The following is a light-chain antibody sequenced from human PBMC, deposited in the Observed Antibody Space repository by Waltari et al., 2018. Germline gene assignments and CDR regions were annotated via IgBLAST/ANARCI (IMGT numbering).Light chain of an antibody. J-gene: IGLJ2*01. CDR1: ALPDQY. V-gene: IGLV3-25*03. Sequence: SSDLTQSPSVSVSPGQTARITCSGDALPDQYAFWYQQKPGQAPVLVIYKDIERPSGIPERFSGSSLGTTVTLTISGVQAEDEADYYCQSADSSGSLFGGGTKLTVL. CDR2: KDI. CDR3: QSADSSGSL.